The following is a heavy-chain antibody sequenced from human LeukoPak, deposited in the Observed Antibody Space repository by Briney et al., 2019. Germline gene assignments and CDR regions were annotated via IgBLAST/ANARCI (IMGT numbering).Heavy chain of an antibody. V-gene: IGHV4-38-2*02. CDR2: IYHRGST. J-gene: IGHJ6*03. CDR1: GYSISNGYY. CDR3: ARTTEGYCSSASCFGFSYSYYMDV. Sequence: KPSETLSLTCTVSGYSISNGYYWGWIRQPPGKGLEWVGSIYHRGSTYYNPSLRSRVTISVDTSKNQFSLKLSSVIAADTAVYYCARTTEGYCSSASCFGFSYSYYMDVWGKGTTVTISS. D-gene: IGHD2-2*01.